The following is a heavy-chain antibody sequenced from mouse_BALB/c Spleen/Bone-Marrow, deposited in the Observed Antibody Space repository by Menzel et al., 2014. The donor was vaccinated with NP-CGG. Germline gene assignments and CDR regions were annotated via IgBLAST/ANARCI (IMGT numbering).Heavy chain of an antibody. CDR1: GFSLTSYG. J-gene: IGHJ3*01. CDR3: ARNYYGSSAY. CDR2: IWSGGST. V-gene: IGHV2-2*02. Sequence: QVQLQQSGPGLVQPSQSLSITCTVSGFSLTSYGVHWVRQSPGKGLEWLGVIWSGGSTDYNAAFISRLSISKDNSKSQVFFKMNSLQASDTAIYYCARNYYGSSAYWGQGTLVTVSA. D-gene: IGHD1-1*01.